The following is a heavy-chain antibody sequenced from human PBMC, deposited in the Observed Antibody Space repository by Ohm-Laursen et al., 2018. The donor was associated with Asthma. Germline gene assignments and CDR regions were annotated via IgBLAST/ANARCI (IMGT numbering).Heavy chain of an antibody. Sequence: SLRLSCTASGFTFSSFAMHWVRQAPGKGLEWVTIITFDGSWTSYADSVKGRFTISRDNSKNTLYMQMNSLRAEDTAVYYCARRDFSGGDPSAAFDIWGQGTMVTVSS. J-gene: IGHJ3*02. CDR3: ARRDFSGGDPSAAFDI. CDR1: GFTFSSFA. V-gene: IGHV3-30-3*01. CDR2: ITFDGSWT. D-gene: IGHD2-21*02.